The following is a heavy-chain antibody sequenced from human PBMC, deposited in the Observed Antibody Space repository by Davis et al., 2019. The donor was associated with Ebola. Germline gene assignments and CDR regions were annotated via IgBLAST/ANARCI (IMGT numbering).Heavy chain of an antibody. V-gene: IGHV1-2*06. J-gene: IGHJ5*02. CDR1: GHTFTAYY. Sequence: ASVKVSCKASGHTFTAYYMHWVRQAPGQGLEWMGRINPNSGATNFAQKFHGRVTMTWDTSIPTANMELSRLRTDDTANYYRARDQTGTNWFDPLGQGTLVTVSS. D-gene: IGHD1-7*01. CDR3: ARDQTGTNWFDP. CDR2: INPNSGAT.